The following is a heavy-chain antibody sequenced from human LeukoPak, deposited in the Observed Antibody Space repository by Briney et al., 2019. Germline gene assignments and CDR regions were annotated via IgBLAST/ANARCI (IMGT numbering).Heavy chain of an antibody. J-gene: IGHJ4*02. D-gene: IGHD6-6*01. Sequence: GESLKISWKGSGYSFNTYWIGWVRQMPGKGLEWMGIIYPGDSDTRYSPSFQGQVTISADKSLSTAYLQWGSLKASGTAMYYCAREGRSSSPMDYWGQGTLVTVSS. CDR3: AREGRSSSPMDY. V-gene: IGHV5-51*01. CDR2: IYPGDSDT. CDR1: GYSFNTYW.